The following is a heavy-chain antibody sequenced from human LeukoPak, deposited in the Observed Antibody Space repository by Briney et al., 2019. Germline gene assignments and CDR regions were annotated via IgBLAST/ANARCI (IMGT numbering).Heavy chain of an antibody. CDR3: ARGGVVVPAAIPDY. Sequence: PSETLSLTCTVSGGSISSGGYYWSWNRQHPGKGLEWIGYIYYSGSTYYNPSLKSRVTISVDTSKNQFSLKLSSVTAADTAVYYCARGGVVVPAAIPDYWGQGTLVTVSS. D-gene: IGHD2-2*02. CDR1: GGSISSGGYY. V-gene: IGHV4-31*03. J-gene: IGHJ4*02. CDR2: IYYSGST.